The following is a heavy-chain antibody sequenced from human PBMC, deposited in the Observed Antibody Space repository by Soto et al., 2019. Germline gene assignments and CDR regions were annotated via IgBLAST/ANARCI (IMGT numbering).Heavy chain of an antibody. CDR3: ARGSSTTPTSYGYLAY. D-gene: IGHD4-17*01. CDR1: GFVFNDYA. CDR2: ISASGGRT. V-gene: IGHV3-23*01. Sequence: EVQLLESGGGLVQPGGSLRLSCAASGFVFNDYAISWVRQAPGKGLEGVSGISASGGRTYYADSVKGRLSVSRDNSNNTVFLQINRLRDEDTAMYYCARGSSTTPTSYGYLAYWGQGTLVTVSS. J-gene: IGHJ4*02.